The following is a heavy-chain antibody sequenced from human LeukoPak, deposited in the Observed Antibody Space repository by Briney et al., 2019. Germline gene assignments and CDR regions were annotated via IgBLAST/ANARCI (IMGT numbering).Heavy chain of an antibody. V-gene: IGHV4-31*03. Sequence: LSLTCTVPGGSLISGHYYWSWISQPPGKGLGWIEYMYYRGSNYYNPSLKGRVTISVDTSKNQFSLKLNSVTAADTAVYYCARSNGWLDYWGQGNLVIVSS. CDR1: GGSLISGHYY. CDR3: ARSNGWLDY. CDR2: MYYRGSN. J-gene: IGHJ4*02. D-gene: IGHD6-19*01.